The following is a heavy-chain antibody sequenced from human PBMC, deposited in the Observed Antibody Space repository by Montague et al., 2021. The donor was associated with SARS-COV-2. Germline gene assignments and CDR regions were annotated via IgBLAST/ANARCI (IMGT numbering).Heavy chain of an antibody. J-gene: IGHJ4*02. CDR2: ISISGST. CDR1: GGSISSGSYY. D-gene: IGHD6-19*01. Sequence: TLSLTCRVSGGSISSGSYYWSWIRQPAGKGLEWIGRISISGSTNYNPSLKSRVTISVDTSKNQFSLKLSSVTAADTAVYYCARDIAVAGLFDYWGQGTLVTVSS. CDR3: ARDIAVAGLFDY. V-gene: IGHV4-61*02.